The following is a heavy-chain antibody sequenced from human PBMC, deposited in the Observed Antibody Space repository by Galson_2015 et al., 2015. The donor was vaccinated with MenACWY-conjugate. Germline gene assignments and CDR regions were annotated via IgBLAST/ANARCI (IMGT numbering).Heavy chain of an antibody. J-gene: IGHJ4*02. CDR1: GFSLSRYS. CDR3: ARVGYGESVTPDDY. Sequence: SLRLSCAASGFSLSRYSMNWVRQAPGKGLEWISYITSSSSTIYYADSVKGRFTISRDNAKNSLYLQMNSLRAGDTAVYYCARVGYGESVTPDDYWGRGTLVTVSS. V-gene: IGHV3-48*04. D-gene: IGHD4-17*01. CDR2: ITSSSSTI.